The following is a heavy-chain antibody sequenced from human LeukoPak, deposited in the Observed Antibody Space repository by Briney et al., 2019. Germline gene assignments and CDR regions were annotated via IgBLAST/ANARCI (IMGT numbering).Heavy chain of an antibody. J-gene: IGHJ6*02. CDR3: ARGITMVRGHMDV. CDR2: IIPIFGIA. D-gene: IGHD3-10*01. V-gene: IGHV1-69*04. CDR1: GGTFSSYA. Sequence: SVKVSCKASGGTFSSYAISWVRQAPGQGLEWMGRIIPIFGIANYAQKFQGRVTITADKSTSTDYMELSSLRSKDTAVYYCARGITMVRGHMDVWGQGTTVTVSS.